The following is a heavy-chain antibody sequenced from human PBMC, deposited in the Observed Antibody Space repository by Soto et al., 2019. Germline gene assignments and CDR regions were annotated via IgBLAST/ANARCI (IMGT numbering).Heavy chain of an antibody. J-gene: IGHJ5*02. CDR2: ISNYDGDT. D-gene: IGHD6-19*01. Sequence: ASVKVSCKASGYTFTRYSINWVRQAPGQGLEWVGWISNYDGDTKYAQKFQGRVTLTTDTSTTTTYMDLRSLTSDDTAVYFCARGDSTGSPTGWFDPWGQGTLVTVSS. CDR1: GYTFTRYS. CDR3: ARGDSTGSPTGWFDP. V-gene: IGHV1-18*04.